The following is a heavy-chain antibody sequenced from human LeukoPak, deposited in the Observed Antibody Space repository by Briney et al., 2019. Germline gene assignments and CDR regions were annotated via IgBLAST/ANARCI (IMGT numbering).Heavy chain of an antibody. Sequence: ASVKVSCKASGYTFTGYYMHWVRQAPGQGLEWMGWINPNSGGTNYAQKFQGRVTMTRDTSISTAYMELSRLRSDDTAVYYCARGPIPYCSSTSCQGAFDIWGQGTMVTVSS. CDR2: INPNSGGT. V-gene: IGHV1-2*02. D-gene: IGHD2-2*01. J-gene: IGHJ3*02. CDR1: GYTFTGYY. CDR3: ARGPIPYCSSTSCQGAFDI.